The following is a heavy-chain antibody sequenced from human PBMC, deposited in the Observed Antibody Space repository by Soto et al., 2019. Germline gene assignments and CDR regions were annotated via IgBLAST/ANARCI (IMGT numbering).Heavy chain of an antibody. J-gene: IGHJ4*02. CDR1: GGSFSGYY. CDR2: INHSGST. D-gene: IGHD3-10*01. Sequence: TLSLTCAVYGGSFSGYYWNWIRQPPGKGLEWIGEINHSGSTNYNPSLKSRVTISVDTSKNQFSLKLSSVTAADTAVYYCARGYGRNFYYRGQHTPVPVSS. CDR3: ARGYGRNFYY. V-gene: IGHV4-34*01.